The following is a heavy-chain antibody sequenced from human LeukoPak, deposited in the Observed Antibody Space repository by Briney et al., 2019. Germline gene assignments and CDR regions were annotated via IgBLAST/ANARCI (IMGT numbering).Heavy chain of an antibody. D-gene: IGHD2-21*02. CDR2: IYYSGST. J-gene: IGHJ4*02. CDR1: GASISTYY. V-gene: IGHV4-59*01. CDR3: ARGESYCGGDCYLY. Sequence: SETLSLTCTVSGASISTYYWSWIRQPPGKGLEWIGYIYYSGSTNYNPSLKSRVSISVDTSKNQFSLKLSSVTAADTAVYSCARGESYCGGDCYLYWGQGTLVTVSS.